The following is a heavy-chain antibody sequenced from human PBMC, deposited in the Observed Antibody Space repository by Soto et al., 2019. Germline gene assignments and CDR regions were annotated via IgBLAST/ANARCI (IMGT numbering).Heavy chain of an antibody. CDR3: AREPVLVDTAMESFDY. J-gene: IGHJ4*02. Sequence: GGSLRLSCAASGFTFSSYAMHWVRQAPGKGLEWVAVISYDGSNKYYADSVKGRFTISRDNSKNTLYLQMNSLRAEDTAVYYCAREPVLVDTAMESFDYWGQGTLVTVSS. CDR2: ISYDGSNK. D-gene: IGHD5-18*01. V-gene: IGHV3-30-3*01. CDR1: GFTFSSYA.